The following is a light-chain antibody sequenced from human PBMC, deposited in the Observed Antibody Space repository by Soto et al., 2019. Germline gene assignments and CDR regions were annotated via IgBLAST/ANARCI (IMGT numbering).Light chain of an antibody. V-gene: IGKV3-11*01. CDR3: QQRSNWPPIT. CDR2: DAS. J-gene: IGKJ5*01. Sequence: EIMSNQSLCTLSLYPRERETLPCRASQSVSSTYLAWYQQKPGQAPRLLIYDASNRATGIPARFSGSGSGTDFTLTISSLEPEDFAVYYCQQRSNWPPITFGQGTLLEIK. CDR1: QSVSSTY.